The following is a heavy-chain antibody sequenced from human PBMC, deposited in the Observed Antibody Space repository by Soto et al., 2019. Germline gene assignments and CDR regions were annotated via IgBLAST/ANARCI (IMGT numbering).Heavy chain of an antibody. CDR3: ARPDLDYDILTGYKPRDYYYYGMDV. Sequence: GSSVKVSCKASGCTFSSYAISWVRQAPGQGLEWMGGIIPIFGTANYAQKFQGRVTITADESTSTAYMELSSLRSEDTAVYYCARPDLDYDILTGYKPRDYYYYGMDVWGQGTTVTVSS. D-gene: IGHD3-9*01. CDR1: GCTFSSYA. J-gene: IGHJ6*02. CDR2: IIPIFGTA. V-gene: IGHV1-69*13.